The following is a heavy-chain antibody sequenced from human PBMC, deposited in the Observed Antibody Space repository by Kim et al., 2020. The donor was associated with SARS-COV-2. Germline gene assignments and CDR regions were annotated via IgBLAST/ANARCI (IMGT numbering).Heavy chain of an antibody. CDR1: GGSISSYY. Sequence: SETLSLTCTVSGGSISSYYWSWIRQPPGKGLEWIGYIYYSGSTNYNPSLKSRVTISVDTSKNQFPLKLSSVTAADTAVYYCARHLRNMGEGLIFGVVIIPEACDPWGRGTLVTLSS. CDR3: ARHLRNMGEGLIFGVVIIPEACDP. CDR2: IYYSGST. V-gene: IGHV4-59*08. J-gene: IGHJ5*02. D-gene: IGHD3-3*01.